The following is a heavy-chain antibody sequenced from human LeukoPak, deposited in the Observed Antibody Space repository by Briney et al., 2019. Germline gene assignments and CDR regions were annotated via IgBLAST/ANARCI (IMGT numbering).Heavy chain of an antibody. J-gene: IGHJ4*02. D-gene: IGHD6-13*01. CDR2: VNRDGSST. CDR1: GFTFSDYW. V-gene: IGHV3-74*01. Sequence: GGSLRLSCAASGFTFSDYWMHWVRQAPGKGLVWVSRVNRDGSSTSYADSVKGRFTISRDNAKNTLSLQMNSLRAEDTAVYYCARDRSISAAGDTYWGQGTLVAVSS. CDR3: ARDRSISAAGDTY.